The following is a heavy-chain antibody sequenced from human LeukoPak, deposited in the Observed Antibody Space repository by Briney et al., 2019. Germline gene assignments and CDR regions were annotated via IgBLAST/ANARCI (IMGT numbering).Heavy chain of an antibody. D-gene: IGHD3-10*01. V-gene: IGHV4-61*01. CDR2: IYYSGST. Sequence: SETLSLTCTASGGSVSSGSYYWSWIRQPPGKGLEWIGYIYYSGSTNYNPSVKSRVTISLGTSKNQFSLKLTSVTAADTAVYYCTRGGDPGAFDIWGQGTMVTVSS. CDR1: GGSVSSGSYY. CDR3: TRGGDPGAFDI. J-gene: IGHJ3*02.